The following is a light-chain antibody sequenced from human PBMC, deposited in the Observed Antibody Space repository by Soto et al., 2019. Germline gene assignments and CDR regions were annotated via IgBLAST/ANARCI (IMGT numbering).Light chain of an antibody. CDR1: QTVLYSSNNKNY. CDR3: QEYYITSIT. CDR2: WAS. J-gene: IGKJ5*01. Sequence: EIVMASCKERVDVSVGEGATINCKSSQTVLYSSNNKNYLAWYQQKPGQPPKLLIYWASIRESGVPDRFSGSGSGTDFTLTISILQAEEVAVYYCQEYYITSITCGQGTRLDIK. V-gene: IGKV4-1*01.